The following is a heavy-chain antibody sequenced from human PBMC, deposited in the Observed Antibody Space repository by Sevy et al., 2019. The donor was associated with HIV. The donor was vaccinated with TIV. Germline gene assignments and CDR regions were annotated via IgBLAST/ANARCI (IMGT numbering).Heavy chain of an antibody. Sequence: SETLSLTCTVSGGSISSGDYYWSWIRQPPGKGLEWIGYIYYSGSTYYNPSLKSRVTISVDTYKNQFSLKLSSVTAADTAVYYWARATGSIIGVVCTNWFDPWGQGTLVTVSS. CDR1: GGSISSGDYY. CDR3: ARATGSIIGVVCTNWFDP. CDR2: IYYSGST. D-gene: IGHD3-3*01. J-gene: IGHJ5*02. V-gene: IGHV4-30-4*01.